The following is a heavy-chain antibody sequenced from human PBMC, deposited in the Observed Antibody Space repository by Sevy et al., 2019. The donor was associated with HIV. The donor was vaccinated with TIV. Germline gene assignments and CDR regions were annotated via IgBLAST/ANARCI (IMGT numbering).Heavy chain of an antibody. V-gene: IGHV1-18*04. CDR3: ARDPGYYYGSGSYYNEDY. D-gene: IGHD3-10*01. CDR2: ISAYNGNT. Sequence: ASVKVSCKASGYTFTSYGISWVRQAPGQGLEWMGWISAYNGNTNYAQKLQGRVTMTTDTSTSTAYMELRSLRSDDTAVYYCARDPGYYYGSGSYYNEDYWGQRTLVTVSS. CDR1: GYTFTSYG. J-gene: IGHJ4*02.